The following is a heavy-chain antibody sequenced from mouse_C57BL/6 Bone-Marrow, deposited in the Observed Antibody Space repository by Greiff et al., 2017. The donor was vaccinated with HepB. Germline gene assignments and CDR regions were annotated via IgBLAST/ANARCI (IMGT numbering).Heavy chain of an antibody. CDR2: SSDGGSYT. Sequence: EVMLVESGGGLVKPGGSLKLSCAASGFTFSSYAMSWVRQTPEKRLEWVATSSDGGSYTYDPDNVKGRFTISRDNAKNNLSLQMSPLKSEDTAMYYCARGPLLWNGMDYWGQGTSVTVSS. CDR3: ARGPLLWNGMDY. V-gene: IGHV5-4*03. CDR1: GFTFSSYA. D-gene: IGHD2-10*01. J-gene: IGHJ4*01.